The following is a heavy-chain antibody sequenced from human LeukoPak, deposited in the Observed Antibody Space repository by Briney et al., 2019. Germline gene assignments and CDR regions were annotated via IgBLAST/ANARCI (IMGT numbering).Heavy chain of an antibody. Sequence: PSETLSLTCTVSGGSISSYYWSWIRQPPGKGLEWIGSIYYSGSTNYNPSLKSRVTISVDTSKNQFSLKLSSVTAADTAVYYCARVAPNYDILTGYRTQPYYFDYWGQGTLVTVSS. V-gene: IGHV4-59*01. CDR1: GGSISSYY. J-gene: IGHJ4*02. CDR2: IYYSGST. CDR3: ARVAPNYDILTGYRTQPYYFDY. D-gene: IGHD3-9*01.